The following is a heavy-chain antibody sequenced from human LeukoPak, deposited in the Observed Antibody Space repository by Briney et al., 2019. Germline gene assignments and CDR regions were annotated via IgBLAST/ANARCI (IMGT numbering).Heavy chain of an antibody. D-gene: IGHD1-26*01. Sequence: GGSLRLSCAASRFTFSSYGMSWVRQAPGKGLEWVSAISGSGGSTFYADSVKGRFTISRDNSKNTLFLQMNSLRAEDRAVYYCAKGGAEYYYYSYYMDVWGKGTTVTISS. J-gene: IGHJ6*03. CDR1: RFTFSSYG. V-gene: IGHV3-23*01. CDR2: ISGSGGST. CDR3: AKGGAEYYYYSYYMDV.